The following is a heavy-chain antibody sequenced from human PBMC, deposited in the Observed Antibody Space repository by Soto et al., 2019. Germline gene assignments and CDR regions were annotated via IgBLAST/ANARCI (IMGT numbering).Heavy chain of an antibody. D-gene: IGHD6-19*01. V-gene: IGHV1-58*01. J-gene: IGHJ4*02. CDR3: AADFPIALAGTGVGYFFDY. CDR1: GFTFTSSA. Sequence: SVKVSCKASGFTFTSSAVQWVRQARGQRLEWIGWIVVGSGNTNYAQKFQERVTITRDMSTSTAYMELSSLRSEDTAVYYCAADFPIALAGTGVGYFFDYCGQGSLVTVSS. CDR2: IVVGSGNT.